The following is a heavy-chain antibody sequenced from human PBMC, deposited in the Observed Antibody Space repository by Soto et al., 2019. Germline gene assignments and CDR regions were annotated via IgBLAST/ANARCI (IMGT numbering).Heavy chain of an antibody. J-gene: IGHJ4*02. Sequence: SETLSLPCTVSGGSISSSSYYWGWIRQPPGKGLEWIGSIYYSGSTYYNPSLKSRVTISVDTSKNQFSLKLSSVTAADTAVYYCSRQKTGYSSSWFQYYFDYWGQGTLVTVSS. CDR3: SRQKTGYSSSWFQYYFDY. D-gene: IGHD6-13*01. CDR1: GGSISSSSYY. V-gene: IGHV4-39*01. CDR2: IYYSGST.